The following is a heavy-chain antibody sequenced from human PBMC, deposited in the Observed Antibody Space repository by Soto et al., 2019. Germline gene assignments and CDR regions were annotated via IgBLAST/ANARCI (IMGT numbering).Heavy chain of an antibody. Sequence: GGSLRLSCAASGFTFSSYAMSWVRQAPGKGLEWVSAISGSGGSTYYADSVKGRFTISRDNSKNTLYLQMNSLRAEDTAVYYCAKAPPGIAAAGTFYFDYWGQGTLVTVS. CDR1: GFTFSSYA. J-gene: IGHJ4*02. V-gene: IGHV3-23*01. D-gene: IGHD6-13*01. CDR2: ISGSGGST. CDR3: AKAPPGIAAAGTFYFDY.